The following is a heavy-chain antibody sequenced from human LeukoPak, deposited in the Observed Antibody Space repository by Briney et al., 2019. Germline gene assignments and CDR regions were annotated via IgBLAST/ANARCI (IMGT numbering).Heavy chain of an antibody. CDR3: VREGYYGSAALYS. CDR1: GFTFSSYW. CDR2: IKTDGSST. J-gene: IGHJ4*02. V-gene: IGHV3-74*01. D-gene: IGHD3-10*01. Sequence: GGSLRLSCAASGFTFSSYWMHWVRHAPGKGLACVSRIKTDGSSTTYADSVKGRFTISRDNAKNTLYLQMNSLRAEDTAVYYCVREGYYGSAALYSWGQGTLVTVSS.